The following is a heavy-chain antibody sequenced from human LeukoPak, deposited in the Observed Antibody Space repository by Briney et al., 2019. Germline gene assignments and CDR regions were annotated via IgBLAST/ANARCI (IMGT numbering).Heavy chain of an antibody. D-gene: IGHD2-15*01. J-gene: IGHJ3*02. CDR1: GFTFSDYY. CDR2: ISSSGSTI. CDR3: ARGYSRAAFDI. V-gene: IGHV3-11*04. Sequence: GGSLGLSCAASGFTFSDYYMSWIRQAPGKGLEWVSYISSSGSTIYYADAVKGRFTVSRDNAKNSLLLQMNSLRAEDTALYYCARGYSRAAFDIWGQGTMVTVSS.